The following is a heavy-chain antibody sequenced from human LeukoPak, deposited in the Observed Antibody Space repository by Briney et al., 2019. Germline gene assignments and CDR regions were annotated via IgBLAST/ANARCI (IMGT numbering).Heavy chain of an antibody. D-gene: IGHD6-19*01. CDR1: GFPFSRYA. CDR2: ISGSGGGT. CDR3: AKYASGWYGLLFDY. J-gene: IGHJ4*02. Sequence: GSLRLSCAGPGFPFSRYAMSWVRQAPGEGLGWVSAISGSGGGTYYADSVKGRYTISRDNSKNTLYLQMNSLRAEDTAVYYCAKYASGWYGLLFDYWGQGTLVTVSS. V-gene: IGHV3-23*01.